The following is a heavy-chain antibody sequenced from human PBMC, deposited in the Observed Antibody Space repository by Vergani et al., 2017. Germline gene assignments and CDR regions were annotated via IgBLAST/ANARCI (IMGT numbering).Heavy chain of an antibody. J-gene: IGHJ6*02. V-gene: IGHV1-46*01. CDR1: GYTFTSYY. D-gene: IGHD7-27*01. CDR2: INPSGGST. Sequence: QVQLVQSGAEVKKPGASVKVSCKASGYTFTSYYMHWVRQAPGQGLEWMGIINPSGGSTSYAQKFQGRVTITADESTSTAYMELSSLRSEDTAVYYCARANWGWYHYYYGMDVWGQGTTVTVSS. CDR3: ARANWGWYHYYYGMDV.